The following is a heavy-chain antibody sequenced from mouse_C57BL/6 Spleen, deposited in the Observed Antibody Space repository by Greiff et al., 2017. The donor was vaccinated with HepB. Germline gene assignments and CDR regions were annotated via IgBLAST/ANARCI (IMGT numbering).Heavy chain of an antibody. CDR3: ARNSKVVGDY. V-gene: IGHV1-64*01. D-gene: IGHD2-5*01. Sequence: VQLQQPGAELVKPGASVKLSCKASGYTFTSYWMHWVKQRPGQGLEWIGMIHPNSGSTNYNEKFKSKATLTVDKSSSTAYMQLSSLTAEDTAVYYCARNSKVVGDYWGQGTSVTVSS. CDR1: GYTFTSYW. J-gene: IGHJ4*01. CDR2: IHPNSGST.